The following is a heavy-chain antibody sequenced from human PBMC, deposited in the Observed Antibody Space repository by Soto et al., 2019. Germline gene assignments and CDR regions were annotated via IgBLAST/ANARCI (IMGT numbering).Heavy chain of an antibody. D-gene: IGHD3-9*01. CDR2: LIPMFGTT. CDR1: GGTFSSYS. V-gene: IGHV1-69*18. Sequence: QVQLVQSGAEVKTPGSSVKVSCKASGGTFSSYSINWVRQAPGQGLEWMGRLIPMFGTTDYAQRFQGRVTFSADESSSTASMEVTNLTSEDTAVYFCAREVVLTFTRFYERGVWGQGTTVTVSS. CDR3: AREVVLTFTRFYERGV. J-gene: IGHJ6*02.